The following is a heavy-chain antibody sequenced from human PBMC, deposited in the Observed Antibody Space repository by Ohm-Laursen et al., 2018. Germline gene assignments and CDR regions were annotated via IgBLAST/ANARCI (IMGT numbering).Heavy chain of an antibody. V-gene: IGHV4-59*01. CDR1: GGSFSSYY. CDR2: SHYSGST. CDR3: TRGVYYDSSGSYSHYFDY. D-gene: IGHD3-22*01. J-gene: IGHJ4*02. Sequence: SETLSLTWAVYGGSFSSYYWTWIRQPPGKGLEWIGYSHYSGSTVYNPSLKSRVTISVDTSKNQFSLKLISVTAADTAVYYCTRGVYYDSSGSYSHYFDYWGRGTLVTVSS.